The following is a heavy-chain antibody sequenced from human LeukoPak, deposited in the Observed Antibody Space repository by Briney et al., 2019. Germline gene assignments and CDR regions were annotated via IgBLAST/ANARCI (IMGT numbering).Heavy chain of an antibody. Sequence: GGSLRLSCAASGFTFSSYAMSWVRQAPGKGLEWVSAISGSGGSTYYADSVKGRFTISRDNSKNPLYLQMNSLRAEDTAVYYCAKDTWGYDYSALDYWGQGTLVTVSS. CDR1: GFTFSSYA. CDR3: AKDTWGYDYSALDY. D-gene: IGHD4-11*01. V-gene: IGHV3-23*01. J-gene: IGHJ4*02. CDR2: ISGSGGST.